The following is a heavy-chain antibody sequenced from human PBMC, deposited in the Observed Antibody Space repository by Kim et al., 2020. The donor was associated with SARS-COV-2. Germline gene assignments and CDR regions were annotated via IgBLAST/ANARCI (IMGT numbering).Heavy chain of an antibody. CDR2: IDPSDSYT. D-gene: IGHD3-22*01. J-gene: IGHJ3*02. V-gene: IGHV5-10-1*01. CDR3: ARGGYYDSSGYYKAVGAFDI. CDR1: GYSFTRYW. Sequence: GESLQISCKGSGYSFTRYWISWVRQMPGKGLEWMGRIDPSDSYTNYSPSFQGHVTISADKSISTAYLQWSSLKASDTAMYYCARGGYYDSSGYYKAVGAFDIWGQGTMVTVSS.